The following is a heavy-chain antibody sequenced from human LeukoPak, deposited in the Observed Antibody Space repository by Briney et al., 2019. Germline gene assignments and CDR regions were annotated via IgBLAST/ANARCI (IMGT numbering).Heavy chain of an antibody. CDR3: ARDISVTIAAAGY. D-gene: IGHD6-13*01. Sequence: DSLKGRFTISRDNSRSTLHPQMNSLRAEDTAVYYCARDISVTIAAAGYWGQGTLVTVSS. J-gene: IGHJ4*02. V-gene: IGHV3-30*07.